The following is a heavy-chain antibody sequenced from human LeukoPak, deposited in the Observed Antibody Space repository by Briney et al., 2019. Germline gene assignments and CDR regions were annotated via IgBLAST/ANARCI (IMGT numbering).Heavy chain of an antibody. CDR1: GFTFSSYA. V-gene: IGHV3-23*01. CDR3: ARDADYGDWGGIDP. CDR2: ISGSGGST. J-gene: IGHJ5*02. Sequence: PGGSLRLSCAASGFTFSSYAMSWVRQAPGKGLEWVSAISGSGGSTYYADSVKGRFTISRDNSKNTLYLQMNSLRAEDTAVYYCARDADYGDWGGIDPWGQGTLVTVSS. D-gene: IGHD4-17*01.